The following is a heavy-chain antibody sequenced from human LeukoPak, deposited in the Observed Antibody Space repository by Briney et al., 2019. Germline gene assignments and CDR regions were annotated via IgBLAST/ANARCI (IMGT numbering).Heavy chain of an antibody. CDR2: IYYTGCT. CDR3: ARLVPDIAVAGTGGPLDY. J-gene: IGHJ4*02. CDR1: GAPISSTICY. Sequence: SQTLSLTCTVSGAPISSTICYWGWMRQPPGKGLEWIGRIYYTGCTYYAPSLQSRVTISVDTSKNPFSLKLSSVTAADTAVYYCARLVPDIAVAGTGGPLDYWGQGTLVIVSS. D-gene: IGHD6-19*01. V-gene: IGHV4-39*01.